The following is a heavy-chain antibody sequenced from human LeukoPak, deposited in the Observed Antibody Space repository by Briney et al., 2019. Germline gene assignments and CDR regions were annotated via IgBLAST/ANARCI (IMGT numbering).Heavy chain of an antibody. J-gene: IGHJ4*02. CDR1: GFTFSSYE. CDR2: ISSSGSTI. D-gene: IGHD3-16*01. Sequence: GGSLRLSCAASGFTFSSYEMNWVRQAPGKGLEWVSYISSSGSTIYYADSVKGRFTISRDNAKNSLYLQMNSLRAEDTAVYYCARGGGGYTTYYFDYWGQGTLVTVSS. V-gene: IGHV3-48*03. CDR3: ARGGGGYTTYYFDY.